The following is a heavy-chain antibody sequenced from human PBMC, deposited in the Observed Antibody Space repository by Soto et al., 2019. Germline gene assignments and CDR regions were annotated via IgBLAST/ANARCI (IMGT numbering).Heavy chain of an antibody. CDR1: DYTFTRYG. CDR2: ISGYNGDT. V-gene: IGHV1-18*01. CDR3: AKNGQPPYYYYCMDV. J-gene: IGHJ6*02. D-gene: IGHD2-8*01. Sequence: QGQLVQSRAELKKPGASVKVSCKASDYTFTRYGISWVRQAPGQGLEWMGWISGYNGDTNYAQKFQGRVTMTIDTSTTTAYMELRSLTSDDTAVYYCAKNGQPPYYYYCMDVWGQGTTVTVSS.